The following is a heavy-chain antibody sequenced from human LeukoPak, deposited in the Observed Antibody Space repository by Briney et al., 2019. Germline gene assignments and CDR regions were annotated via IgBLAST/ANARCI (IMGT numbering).Heavy chain of an antibody. CDR2: MNPNSGNT. CDR1: GYTFSSHT. V-gene: IGHV1-8*02. D-gene: IGHD6-19*01. CDR3: ARGRVAVSDY. Sequence: GASVKVSCKTSGYTFSSHTMNWVRPAPGQGLEWMGWMNPNSGNTGYAQKFQGRVTLTTNTSISTAYMELSSLRSAETAVYYCARGRVAVSDYWGQGTLVTVSS. J-gene: IGHJ4*02.